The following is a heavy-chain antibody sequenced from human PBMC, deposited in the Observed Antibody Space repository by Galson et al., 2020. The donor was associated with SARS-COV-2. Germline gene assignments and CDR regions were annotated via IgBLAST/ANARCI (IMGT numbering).Heavy chain of an antibody. CDR1: GYTFTSYA. V-gene: IGHV1-3*01. D-gene: IGHD2-8*01. Sequence: GESLKISCKASGYTFTSYAMHWVRQAPGQRLEWMGWINAGNGNTKYSQKFQGRVTITRDTSASTAYMELSSLRSEDTAVYYCARGNGMREYYFDYWGQGTLVTVSS. J-gene: IGHJ4*02. CDR2: INAGNGNT. CDR3: ARGNGMREYYFDY.